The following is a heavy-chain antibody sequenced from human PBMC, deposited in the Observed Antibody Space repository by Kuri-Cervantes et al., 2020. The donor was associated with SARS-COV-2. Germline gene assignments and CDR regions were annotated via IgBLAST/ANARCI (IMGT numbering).Heavy chain of an antibody. D-gene: IGHD3-3*01. CDR3: ARASITIFGVVIGWFDP. Sequence: SETLSLTCTVSGGSINTYYWNWIRQPPGKGLEWIGYFSYTGSTNYNPSLKSRVTISVDTSKNQFSLKLSSVTAADTAVYYCARASITIFGVVIGWFDPWGQGTLVTVSS. V-gene: IGHV4-59*12. CDR2: FSYTGST. CDR1: GGSINTYY. J-gene: IGHJ5*02.